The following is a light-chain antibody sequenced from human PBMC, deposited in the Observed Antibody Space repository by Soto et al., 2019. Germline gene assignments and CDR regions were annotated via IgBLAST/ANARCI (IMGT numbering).Light chain of an antibody. CDR1: QSISSY. J-gene: IGKJ5*01. Sequence: DIQMTQSPSSLSATVGDRVTITCRASQSISSYLNWYQQKPGKAPKLLIYAASSLQSGVPSRFSGSGSGTDFTIKISSMQSDYFETYHGQHSYSTPISLAQGPRLEIK. CDR3: QHSYSTPIS. CDR2: AAS. V-gene: IGKV1-39*01.